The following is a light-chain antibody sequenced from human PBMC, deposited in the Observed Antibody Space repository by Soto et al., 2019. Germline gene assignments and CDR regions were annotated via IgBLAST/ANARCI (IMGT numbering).Light chain of an antibody. Sequence: DIVMTQSPVSLPVTPGEPASITCRSSQSLLYSDGYNYLDWYLQKPGQSPQLLIYLGSNRAAGVTDRFSGSGPGTDFTLKISRVEAEDVGVYYCMQALQTPLTFGGGTKVEIK. CDR3: MQALQTPLT. V-gene: IGKV2-28*01. CDR2: LGS. J-gene: IGKJ4*01. CDR1: QSLLYSDGYNY.